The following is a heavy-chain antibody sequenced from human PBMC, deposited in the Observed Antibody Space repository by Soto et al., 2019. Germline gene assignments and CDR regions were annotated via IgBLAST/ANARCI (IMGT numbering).Heavy chain of an antibody. V-gene: IGHV4-31*03. Sequence: QVQLQESGPGLVKPSQTLSLTCTVSGGSISSGGYYWSWIRQHPGKGLEWIGYIYYSGSTYYNPSLRRRVNISVDTSKTQFSLKLSSVTAADTAVYYCARGPGYGDSTGDYWGQGTLVTVSS. D-gene: IGHD4-17*01. CDR1: GGSISSGGYY. CDR2: IYYSGST. J-gene: IGHJ4*02. CDR3: ARGPGYGDSTGDY.